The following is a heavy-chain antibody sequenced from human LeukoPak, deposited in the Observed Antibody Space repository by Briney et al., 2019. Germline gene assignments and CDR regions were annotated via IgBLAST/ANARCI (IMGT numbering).Heavy chain of an antibody. CDR3: AREGGIGARYYYMDV. CDR1: GFTFSSYW. CDR2: IKQDGSEK. J-gene: IGHJ6*03. Sequence: TGGSLRLSCAASGFTFSSYWMSWVRQAPGKGLEWVANIKQDGSEKYYVDSVKGRFTISRDNAKNSLYLQMNSLRAEDTAVYYCAREGGIGARYYYMDVWGKGTTVTVSS. V-gene: IGHV3-7*01. D-gene: IGHD3-16*01.